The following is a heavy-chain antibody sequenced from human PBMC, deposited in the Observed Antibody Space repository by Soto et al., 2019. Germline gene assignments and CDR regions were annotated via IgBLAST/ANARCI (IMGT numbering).Heavy chain of an antibody. CDR3: ASCCRKSKVYDAFDI. V-gene: IGHV5-51*01. CDR1: GYSFTSYW. J-gene: IGHJ3*02. CDR2: IYPGDSDT. Sequence: GASRKISCKGSGYSFTSYWIGWVRQMPGKGLEWMGIIYPGDSDTRYSPSFQGQVTISADKSISTAYLQWSSLKASDTAMYYCASCCRKSKVYDAFDIWGQGTMVTVSS.